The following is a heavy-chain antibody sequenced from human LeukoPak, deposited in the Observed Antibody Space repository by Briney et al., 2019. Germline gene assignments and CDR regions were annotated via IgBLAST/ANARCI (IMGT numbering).Heavy chain of an antibody. J-gene: IGHJ4*02. Sequence: PGGSLRLSCAASDFNVGSNSMSWVRQAPGKGLEWVSFILRGGGTDYTYYADSVKGRFTISRDNAKNSLYLQMNSLRDEDTAVYYCARGWMYYYDSNGYYSFDYWGQGTLVTVSS. CDR1: DFNVGSNS. V-gene: IGHV3-53*01. D-gene: IGHD3-22*01. CDR3: ARGWMYYYDSNGYYSFDY. CDR2: ILRGGGTDYT.